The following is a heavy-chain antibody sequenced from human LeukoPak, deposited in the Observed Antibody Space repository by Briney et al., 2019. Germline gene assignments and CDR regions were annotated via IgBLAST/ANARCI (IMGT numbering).Heavy chain of an antibody. CDR2: ISSSGSNM. D-gene: IGHD5-18*01. J-gene: IGHJ4*02. CDR3: ARGPGGYTYARADY. CDR1: GFIFSSNA. V-gene: IGHV3-48*03. Sequence: RTGGSLRLSCAASGFIFSSNAMAWVRQAPGKGLEWVSYISSSGSNMYYADSAKGRFTISRDNAKNSLYLQMNSLRAEDTAVYYCARGPGGYTYARADYWGQGTLVTVSS.